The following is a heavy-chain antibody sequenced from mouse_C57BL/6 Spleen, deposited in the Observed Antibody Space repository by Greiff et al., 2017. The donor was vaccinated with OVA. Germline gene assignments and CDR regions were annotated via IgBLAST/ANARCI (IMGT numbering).Heavy chain of an antibody. CDR2: IYPGSGST. D-gene: IGHD2-3*01. V-gene: IGHV1-55*01. CDR1: GYTFTSYW. Sequence: QVQLQQPGAELVKPGASVKMSCKASGYTFTSYWITWVKQRPGQGLEWIGDIYPGSGSTNYNEKFKSKATLTVDTSSSTAYMQLSSLTSEDSAVYYCAREEVYDGYYRGYYYAMDYWGQGTSVTVSS. J-gene: IGHJ4*01. CDR3: AREEVYDGYYRGYYYAMDY.